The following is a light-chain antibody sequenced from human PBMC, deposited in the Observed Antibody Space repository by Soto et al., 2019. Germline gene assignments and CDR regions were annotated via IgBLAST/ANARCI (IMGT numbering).Light chain of an antibody. Sequence: DIVMTQSPDSLAVSLGERATINCKSSQSGLYSSNNKNDLAWYQQKPGQPPKLLIYWASTRESGVPDRFSGSGSGTDFTLTISSLQAEDVAVYYCQQYYSTPLTFGQGTRLEIK. CDR3: QQYYSTPLT. J-gene: IGKJ5*01. CDR2: WAS. V-gene: IGKV4-1*01. CDR1: QSGLYSSNNKND.